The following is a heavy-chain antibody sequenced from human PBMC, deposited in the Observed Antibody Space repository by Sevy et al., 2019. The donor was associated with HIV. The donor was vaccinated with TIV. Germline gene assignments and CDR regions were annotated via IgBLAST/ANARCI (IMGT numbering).Heavy chain of an antibody. V-gene: IGHV1-2*06. CDR3: GRESLTGPKTLLSFDI. J-gene: IGHJ3*02. Sequence: ASVKVSCKSTGYIFSDYNMHWVRQAPGQGLEWMALINPKSGDTIYAQRFRGRVSMTRDTSMSTAYMELSGLTFDDTAVYYCGRESLTGPKTLLSFDIWGQGTMVTVSS. CDR1: GYIFSDYN. D-gene: IGHD3-16*01. CDR2: INPKSGDT.